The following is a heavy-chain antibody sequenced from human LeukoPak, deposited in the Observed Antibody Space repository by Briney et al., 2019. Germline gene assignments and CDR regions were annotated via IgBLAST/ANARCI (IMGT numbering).Heavy chain of an antibody. CDR3: ANLGYCSGGSCAIRYFDY. CDR2: INPNSGGT. J-gene: IGHJ4*02. V-gene: IGHV1-2*05. CDR1: GYTFTGYY. Sequence: ASVKVSCKASGYTFTGYYMHWVRQAPGQGLEWMGRINPNSGGTNSAQKFQSRVTMTRDTSISTAYMELSRLRSDDTGVYYCANLGYCSGGSCAIRYFDYWGQGTLVTVSS. D-gene: IGHD2-15*01.